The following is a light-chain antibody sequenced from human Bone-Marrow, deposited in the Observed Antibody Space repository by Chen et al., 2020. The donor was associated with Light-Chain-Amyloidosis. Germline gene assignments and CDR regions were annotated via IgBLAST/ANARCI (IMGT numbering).Light chain of an antibody. V-gene: IGLV3-25*02. Sequence: SYELTQPPSVSVSPGQTARITCSGDDLPTKYAYWYQQKPGQAPVLVIHRDTERHSGFSERFSGASSGTTATLTISGVQAEEEADYHCQSADSSGTYEVIFGGGTKLTVL. CDR3: QSADSSGTYEVI. CDR2: RDT. J-gene: IGLJ2*01. CDR1: DLPTKY.